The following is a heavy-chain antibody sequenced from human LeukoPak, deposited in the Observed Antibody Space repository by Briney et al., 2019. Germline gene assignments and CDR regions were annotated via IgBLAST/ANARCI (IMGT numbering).Heavy chain of an antibody. CDR1: GGSFSGYY. J-gene: IGHJ5*02. V-gene: IGHV4-34*01. Sequence: SETLSLTCAVYGGSFSGYYWSWIRQPPGKGLEWIGEINHSGSTNYNPSLKSRVTISVDTSKNQFSLKLSFVTAADTAVYYCARGLCGDYYGSGAWFDPWGQGTLVTVSS. D-gene: IGHD3-10*01. CDR2: INHSGST. CDR3: ARGLCGDYYGSGAWFDP.